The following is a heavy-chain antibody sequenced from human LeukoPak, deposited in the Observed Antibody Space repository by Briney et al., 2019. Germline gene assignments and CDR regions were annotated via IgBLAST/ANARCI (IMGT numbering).Heavy chain of an antibody. CDR1: GFTFSSYW. CDR3: ARRYCSSTSCPEDY. Sequence: GGSLTLSCAASGFTFSSYWMSWVRQAPGKGLEWVANIKQDGSEKYYVDSVKGRFTISRDNAKNSLYLQMNSLRAEDTAVYYCARRYCSSTSCPEDYWGQGTLVTVSS. J-gene: IGHJ4*02. V-gene: IGHV3-7*01. CDR2: IKQDGSEK. D-gene: IGHD2-2*01.